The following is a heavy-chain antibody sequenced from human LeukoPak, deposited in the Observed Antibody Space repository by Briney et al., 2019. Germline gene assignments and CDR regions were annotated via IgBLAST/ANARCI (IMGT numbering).Heavy chain of an antibody. V-gene: IGHV3-7*01. D-gene: IGHD5-24*01. CDR2: IKQDGSEK. J-gene: IGHJ4*02. CDR3: ARAAVEMATIDFDY. Sequence: GGSLRLSCAASGFTFSSYWMSWVRQAPGKGLEWVANIKQDGSEKYYVDSVKGRYTISRDNAKNSLYLQINSLRAEDTAVYYCARAAVEMATIDFDYWCQGTLVTLSS. CDR1: GFTFSSYW.